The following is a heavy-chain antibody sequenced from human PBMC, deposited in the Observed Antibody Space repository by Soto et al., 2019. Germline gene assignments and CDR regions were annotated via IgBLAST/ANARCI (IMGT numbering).Heavy chain of an antibody. J-gene: IGHJ4*02. CDR1: GFTFSRFG. CDR3: ARGDSRGYYPGQFDY. V-gene: IGHV3-33*01. CDR2: IWYDGSNR. D-gene: IGHD3-22*01. Sequence: QVQLVESGGDVVQPGRSLRLSCVASGFTFSRFGMHWVRQASGKGLEWVAGIWYDGSNRLYADSVRGRFTISRDDSKNTVYLLMISLRAEDTAVYYCARGDSRGYYPGQFDYWGQGTLVTVSS.